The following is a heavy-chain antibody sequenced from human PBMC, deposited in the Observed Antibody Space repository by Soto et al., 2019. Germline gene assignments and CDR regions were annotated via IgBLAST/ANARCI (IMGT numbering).Heavy chain of an antibody. CDR1: GFTFNSYA. D-gene: IGHD3-10*01. CDR3: AKDRHYGSGTYSDSYLDS. V-gene: IGHV3-23*01. J-gene: IGHJ4*02. Sequence: EVQLLESGGGLVQPGGSLRLSCGGSGFTFNSYAMTWVRQAPGKGLEWVSAIRGSGGTTYYANSVKGRFTISRDQSKDTLYLQMNSLGAEDTAIYYCAKDRHYGSGTYSDSYLDSWGQGTLVTVSS. CDR2: IRGSGGTT.